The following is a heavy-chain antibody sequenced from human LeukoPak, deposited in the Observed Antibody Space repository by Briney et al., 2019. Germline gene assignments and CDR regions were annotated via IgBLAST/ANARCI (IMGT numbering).Heavy chain of an antibody. V-gene: IGHV4-59*01. D-gene: IGHD2-2*01. J-gene: IGHJ4*02. Sequence: SETLSLTCTVSGGSISSYYWSWIRQPPGKGLEWIGYIYYSGSTNYNPSLKSRVTISVDTSKNQFSLKLSSVTAEDTAVYYCAKGAPLVVVPANFDYWGQGTLVTVSS. CDR2: IYYSGST. CDR3: AKGAPLVVVPANFDY. CDR1: GGSISSYY.